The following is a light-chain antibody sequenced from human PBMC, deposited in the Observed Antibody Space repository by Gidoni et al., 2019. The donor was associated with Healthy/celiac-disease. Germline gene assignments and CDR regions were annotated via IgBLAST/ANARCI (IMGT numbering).Light chain of an antibody. Sequence: EIVWTQSPGTLSLSPGERATLSCRASQRVVSSYLAWYQHKPGQAPRLPISVASSRATVLHDRFSGCGSGTAFTLTIRSLEPEDFAVYYCHQYGISPWTFGQGTKVEIK. CDR1: QRVVSSY. J-gene: IGKJ1*01. CDR2: VAS. V-gene: IGKV3-20*01. CDR3: HQYGISPWT.